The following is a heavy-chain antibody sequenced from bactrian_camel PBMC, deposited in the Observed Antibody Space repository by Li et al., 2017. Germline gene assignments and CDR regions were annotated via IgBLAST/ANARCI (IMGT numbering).Heavy chain of an antibody. J-gene: IGHJ4*01. D-gene: IGHD5*01. CDR3: ATVDWGWAHSY. V-gene: IGHV3-2*01. CDR1: GFRFGGHD. CDR2: IVSDGSET. Sequence: VQLVESGGGLVQPGDSLRLTCVVSGFRFGGHDMSWVRQAPGKGLEWVSTIVSDGSETYNAVSVKGRFAMSRDNAKNTVYLQVNSLTFDDTALYYCATVDWGWAHSYWGQGTQVTVS.